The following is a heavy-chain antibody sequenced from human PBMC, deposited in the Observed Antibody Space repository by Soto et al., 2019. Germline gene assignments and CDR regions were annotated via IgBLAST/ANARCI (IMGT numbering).Heavy chain of an antibody. D-gene: IGHD3-10*01. Sequence: QVQLVESGGGVVQPGRSLRLSCAASGITFISYAMHWVRQAPGKGLEWVAVISFDGSTEYYGDSVKGRFTISRDNSKNTVYLQMNSLRSEDTAVYYCARSRHGSGSYTHFCYGLDVWGQGTTVTVSS. CDR1: GITFISYA. J-gene: IGHJ6*02. V-gene: IGHV3-30-3*01. CDR2: ISFDGSTE. CDR3: ARSRHGSGSYTHFCYGLDV.